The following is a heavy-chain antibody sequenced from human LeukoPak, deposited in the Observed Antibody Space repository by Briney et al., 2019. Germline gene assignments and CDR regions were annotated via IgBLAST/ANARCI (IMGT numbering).Heavy chain of an antibody. Sequence: SQTLSLTCTVSGVSISSGDYYWSCIRQPPGKGLEWIGYIYYSGSTYYNPSLKSRVTISVDTSKNQFSLKLSSVTAADTAVYYCAREYYDIFTGYQGYNWFDPWGQGTLVTVSS. CDR2: IYYSGST. V-gene: IGHV4-30-4*01. D-gene: IGHD3-9*01. J-gene: IGHJ5*02. CDR3: AREYYDIFTGYQGYNWFDP. CDR1: GVSISSGDYY.